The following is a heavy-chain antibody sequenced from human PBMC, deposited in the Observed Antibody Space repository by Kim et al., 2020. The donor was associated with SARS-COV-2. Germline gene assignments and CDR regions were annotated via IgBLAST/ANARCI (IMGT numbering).Heavy chain of an antibody. V-gene: IGHV1-3*01. CDR3: ARAGSTGRTWYFDL. Sequence: ASVKVSCKASGYTFSNYAIHWVRQAPGQRLEWMGWINGGNGDTKFSPKFRGRVTITRDTSASTAHFEMSSLTSEDTAVYYCARAGSTGRTWYFDLWGRGTLVTVSS. CDR1: GYTFSNYA. D-gene: IGHD3-9*01. CDR2: INGGNGDT. J-gene: IGHJ2*01.